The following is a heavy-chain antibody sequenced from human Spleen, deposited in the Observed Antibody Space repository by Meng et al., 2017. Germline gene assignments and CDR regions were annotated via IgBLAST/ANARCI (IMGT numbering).Heavy chain of an antibody. V-gene: IGHV3-33*03. J-gene: IGHJ4*02. CDR1: GFTFSSYG. D-gene: IGHD5-12*01. CDR3: AKDISASSWLLDY. Sequence: GESLKISCAASGFTFSSYGMHWVRQAPGKGLEWVAVIWYDGSNKYYADSVKGRFTISRDDAKNSVYLQMNSLRTEDTAFYYCAKDISASSWLLDYWGQGTLVTVSS. CDR2: IWYDGSNK.